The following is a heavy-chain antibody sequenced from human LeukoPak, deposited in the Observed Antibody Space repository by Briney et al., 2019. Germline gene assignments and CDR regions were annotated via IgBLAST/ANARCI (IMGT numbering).Heavy chain of an antibody. J-gene: IGHJ4*02. D-gene: IGHD6-6*01. CDR1: GGSISTYY. V-gene: IGHV4-59*01. Sequence: SETLSLTCTVSGGSISTYYWSWIRQPPGKGLEWLGYIFYTGSTNYNPSLKSRVTMSIDTSRNQFSLQLSSVTAADTAVYYCTRTYSSSSIDYWGQGALVTVSS. CDR3: TRTYSSSSIDY. CDR2: IFYTGST.